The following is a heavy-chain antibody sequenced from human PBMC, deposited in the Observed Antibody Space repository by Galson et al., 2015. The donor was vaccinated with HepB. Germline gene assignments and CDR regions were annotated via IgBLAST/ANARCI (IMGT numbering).Heavy chain of an antibody. CDR1: GFTFSSYG. J-gene: IGHJ4*02. Sequence: SLRLSCAASGFTFSSYGMHWVRQDPGKGLEWVAVIWYDGSNKYYADSVKGRFTISRDNSKNALYLQMNSLRAEDTAVYYCARDEIDAYCGGDCPGSYFDYWGQGTLVTVSS. V-gene: IGHV3-33*01. D-gene: IGHD2-21*02. CDR2: IWYDGSNK. CDR3: ARDEIDAYCGGDCPGSYFDY.